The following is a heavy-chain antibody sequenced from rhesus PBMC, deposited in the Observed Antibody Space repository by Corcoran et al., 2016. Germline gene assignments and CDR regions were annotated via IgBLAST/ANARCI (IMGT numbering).Heavy chain of an antibody. D-gene: IGHD2-21*01. CDR1: GGSISGYYY. CDR3: ARDCTGSGCYGAFDF. Sequence: QVQLQQWGEGLVKPSETLSLTCAVYGGSISGYYYWSWIRQPPGKGLEWIGYIYGNSASTNYNPSLKNRVTISTETSKNQFSLKLSSVTAADTAVYYGARDCTGSGCYGAFDFWGQGLRVTVSS. J-gene: IGHJ3*01. V-gene: IGHV4-73*01. CDR2: IYGNSAST.